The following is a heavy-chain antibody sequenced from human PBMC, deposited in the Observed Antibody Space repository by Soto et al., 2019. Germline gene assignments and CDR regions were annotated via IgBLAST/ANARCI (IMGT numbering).Heavy chain of an antibody. Sequence: GASVKVSCKASGYTFTSYAMHWVRQAPGQRLEWMGWINAGNGNTKYSQKFQGRVTITRDTSASTAYMELSSLRSEDTAVYYCARTYYDFWSGYSHKYYFDYWGQGTLVTVSS. V-gene: IGHV1-3*01. J-gene: IGHJ4*02. CDR1: GYTFTSYA. CDR3: ARTYYDFWSGYSHKYYFDY. CDR2: INAGNGNT. D-gene: IGHD3-3*01.